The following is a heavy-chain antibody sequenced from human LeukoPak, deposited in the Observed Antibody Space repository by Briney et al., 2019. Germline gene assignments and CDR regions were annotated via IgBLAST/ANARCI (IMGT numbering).Heavy chain of an antibody. Sequence: SETLSLTCAVYGGSFSGYYWSWIRQPPGKGLDWIGEINHSGSTNYNPSLKSRVTISVDTSKNQFSLKLSSVTAADTAVYYCARLAGYDILTGYYNADDYWGQGTLVTVSS. CDR3: ARLAGYDILTGYYNADDY. V-gene: IGHV4-34*01. D-gene: IGHD3-9*01. CDR1: GGSFSGYY. CDR2: INHSGST. J-gene: IGHJ4*02.